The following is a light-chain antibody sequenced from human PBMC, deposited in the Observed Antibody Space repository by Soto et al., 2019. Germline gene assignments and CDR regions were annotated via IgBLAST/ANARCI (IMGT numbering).Light chain of an antibody. CDR2: GVS. Sequence: EIVLTQSPDTLSLSPGERSTLSCMASQTVTIGYLAWYQQKPGQAPRLLIYGVSTRATGIPARFSGSGSVTESTLTISSLQSEDFAVYYCQQRSNWPITFGQGTRLEI. J-gene: IGKJ5*01. V-gene: IGKV3D-20*02. CDR1: QTVTIGY. CDR3: QQRSNWPIT.